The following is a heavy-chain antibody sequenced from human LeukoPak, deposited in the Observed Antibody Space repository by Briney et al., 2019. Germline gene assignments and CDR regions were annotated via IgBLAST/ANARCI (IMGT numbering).Heavy chain of an antibody. V-gene: IGHV3-74*01. CDR3: AKDAVGGTYVRYFDS. Sequence: PGGSLRLSCAASGFTFSSYWMNWVRQAPGKGLVWVSRINSDGSNTKYADSVKGRFTISRDNSKSTLYLQMNSLGAEDTAVYYCAKDAVGGTYVRYFDSWGQGTLVTVSS. D-gene: IGHD1-26*01. CDR1: GFTFSSYW. CDR2: INSDGSNT. J-gene: IGHJ4*02.